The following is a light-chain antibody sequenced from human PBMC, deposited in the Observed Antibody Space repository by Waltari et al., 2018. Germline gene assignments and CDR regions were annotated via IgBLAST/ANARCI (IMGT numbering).Light chain of an antibody. J-gene: IGLJ2*01. Sequence: QSALTQPASVSGSPGQSITISCTGTSSDVGSYNLISWYQQRPGKAPKLMIYEDSKRPSGIANRFSGSKSGHTASLTIAGLQAEDEADYYCCSYAGSSTVLFGGGTKVTVL. V-gene: IGLV2-23*01. CDR3: CSYAGSSTVL. CDR2: EDS. CDR1: SSDVGSYNL.